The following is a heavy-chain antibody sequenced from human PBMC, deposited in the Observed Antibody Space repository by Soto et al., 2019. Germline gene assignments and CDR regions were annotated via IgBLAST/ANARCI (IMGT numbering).Heavy chain of an antibody. D-gene: IGHD2-15*01. Sequence: GGSLRLSCAASGFTFSSYSMNWVRQAPGKGLEWVSSISSSSSYIYYADSVKGRFTISRDNAKNSLYLQMNSLRAEDTAVYYCARSLGYCSGGSCFAFIYWGQGTLVTVSS. CDR2: ISSSSSYI. J-gene: IGHJ4*02. CDR3: ARSLGYCSGGSCFAFIY. V-gene: IGHV3-21*01. CDR1: GFTFSSYS.